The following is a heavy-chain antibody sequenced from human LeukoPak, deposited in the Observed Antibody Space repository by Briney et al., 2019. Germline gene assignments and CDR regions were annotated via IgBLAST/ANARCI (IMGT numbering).Heavy chain of an antibody. Sequence: GGSLRLSCAASGFTFSSYSMNWVRQAPGKGLEWVSSISSSSSYIYYADSVKGRFTISRDNAKNSLYLQMNSLRAEDTAVYYCARDGTGSYYDSSGYSFFDYWGQGTLVTVSS. D-gene: IGHD3-22*01. CDR3: ARDGTGSYYDSSGYSFFDY. V-gene: IGHV3-21*01. J-gene: IGHJ4*02. CDR1: GFTFSSYS. CDR2: ISSSSSYI.